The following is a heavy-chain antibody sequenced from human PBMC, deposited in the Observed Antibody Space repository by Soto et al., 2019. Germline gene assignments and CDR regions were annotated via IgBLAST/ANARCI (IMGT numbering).Heavy chain of an antibody. D-gene: IGHD3-3*01. CDR3: AKGFRSLEWYSLAPFDY. J-gene: IGHJ4*02. CDR2: IGSSGST. CDR1: GFTFDTYA. Sequence: LRLSCVASGFTFDTYALNWVRQAPGKGLEWVSAIGSSGSTYYADSVKGRFTISRDTPKKTLCLQMNSLRVEDTAKYYCAKGFRSLEWYSLAPFDYWGQGALVTVSS. V-gene: IGHV3-23*01.